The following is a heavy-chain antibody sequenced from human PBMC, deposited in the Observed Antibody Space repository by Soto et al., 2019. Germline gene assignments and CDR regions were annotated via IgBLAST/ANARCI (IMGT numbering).Heavy chain of an antibody. CDR3: AREGSSTWYEPLEY. CDR2: IYYSGST. CDR1: GGSISSGGYY. D-gene: IGHD6-13*01. Sequence: PSETLSLTCTVSGGSISSGGYYWSWIRQHPGKGLEWIGYIYYSGSTYYNPSLKSRVTISVDTPKNQFSLKPSSVTAADTAVYYCAREGSSTWYEPLEYWGQGTLVTVSS. V-gene: IGHV4-31*03. J-gene: IGHJ4*02.